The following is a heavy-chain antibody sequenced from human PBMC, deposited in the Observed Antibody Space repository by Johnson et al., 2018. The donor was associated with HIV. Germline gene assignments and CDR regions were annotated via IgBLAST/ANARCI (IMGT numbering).Heavy chain of an antibody. D-gene: IGHD1-26*01. CDR1: GLTFSSYG. Sequence: QMLLVESGGGVVQPGRSLRLSCAASGLTFSSYGMHWVRQAPGKGLEWVAVISYDGSKKYYAGSVKGRFTISRDNSKNTLYLQMNSLRAEDTAVYYCARDYREANAFDIWGQGTMVTVSS. V-gene: IGHV3-30*03. CDR3: ARDYREANAFDI. J-gene: IGHJ3*02. CDR2: ISYDGSKK.